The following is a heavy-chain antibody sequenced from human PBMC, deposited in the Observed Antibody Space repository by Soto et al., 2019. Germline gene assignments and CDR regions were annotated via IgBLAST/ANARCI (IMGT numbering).Heavy chain of an antibody. CDR1: GGSISSGGYY. D-gene: IGHD3-16*01. J-gene: IGHJ6*02. V-gene: IGHV4-31*03. CDR3: ARGLGVDYDYYYGMDV. Sequence: PSETLSLTCTFSGGSISSGGYYWSWIRQHPGKGLEWIGYIYYSGSTYYNPSLKSRVTISVDTSKNQFSLKLSSVTAADTAVYYCARGLGVDYDYYYGMDVWGQGTTVTVSS. CDR2: IYYSGST.